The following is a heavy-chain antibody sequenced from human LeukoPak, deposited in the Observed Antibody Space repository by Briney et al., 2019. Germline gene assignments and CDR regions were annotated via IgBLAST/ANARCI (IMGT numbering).Heavy chain of an antibody. D-gene: IGHD4-4*01. CDR3: ARVDSRGYYYGMDV. CDR1: GGSISSGGYS. V-gene: IGHV4-31*03. Sequence: SETLSLTCTVSGGSISSGGYSWSWIRQHPGKGLEWIGYIYYRGSTYYNPSLKSRVTISVDTSKNQFSLKLSSVTAADTAVYYCARVDSRGYYYGMDVWGQGTTVTVSS. J-gene: IGHJ6*02. CDR2: IYYRGST.